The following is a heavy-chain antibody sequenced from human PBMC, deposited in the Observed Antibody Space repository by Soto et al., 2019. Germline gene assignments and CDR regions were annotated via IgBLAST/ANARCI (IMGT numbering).Heavy chain of an antibody. CDR2: IFHDCTT. D-gene: IGHD6-13*01. J-gene: IGHJ5*02. CDR3: ARAWTAAAGWANWFDL. CDR1: GGSISGVGYY. V-gene: IGHV4-31*03. Sequence: QLQLQESGPGLVEPSQTLSLTCTVSGGSISGVGYYWSWIRQNPGMGLEWIGYIFHDCTTYYNPSLKSRLTISVDTSKTQYTLTLNSVTAADTAVYYCARAWTAAAGWANWFDLWGQGTLVTVSS.